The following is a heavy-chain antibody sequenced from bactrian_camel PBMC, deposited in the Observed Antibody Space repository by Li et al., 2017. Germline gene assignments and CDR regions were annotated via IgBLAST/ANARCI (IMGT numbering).Heavy chain of an antibody. Sequence: HVQLVESGGGSVQAGGSLRLSCVVSGDINSRTWLAWFRRSQGKEREGLATLWTGGDIKHYADSVKGRFTISHDSAANTLYLQMDKLIPADTAMYYCAAQGSGGDISTIGPLRIRFGYWGQGTQVTVS. CDR2: LWTGGDIK. D-gene: IGHD7*01. V-gene: IGHV3S1*01. J-gene: IGHJ6*01. CDR1: GDINSRTW. CDR3: AAQGSGGDISTIGPLRIRFGY.